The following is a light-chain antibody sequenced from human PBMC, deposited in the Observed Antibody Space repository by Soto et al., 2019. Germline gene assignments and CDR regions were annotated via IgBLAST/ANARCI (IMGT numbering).Light chain of an antibody. CDR2: DAS. J-gene: IGKJ1*01. CDR1: QTISSW. CDR3: QQYRT. V-gene: IGKV1-5*01. Sequence: DIQMTQSPSTLSGSVGDRVTITCRASQTISSWLAWYQQKPGKAPKLLIYDASSLESGVPSRFSGSGSGTEFTLTISSLQPDDFATYYCQQYRTFGPGTKVDIK.